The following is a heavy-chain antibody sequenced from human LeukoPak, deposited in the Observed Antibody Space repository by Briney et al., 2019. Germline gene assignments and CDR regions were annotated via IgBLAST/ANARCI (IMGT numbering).Heavy chain of an antibody. V-gene: IGHV4-34*01. CDR2: LNHSGST. CDR3: ARGGGYYYDSSGLIDY. D-gene: IGHD3-22*01. Sequence: SEALSLTCAVYGGSFSGYYWSWIRQPPGKGLEWIGELNHSGSTNYNPSLTSRVTISVDTSKNQFSLKLSSVTAADTAVYYCARGGGYYYDSSGLIDYWGQGTLVTVSP. J-gene: IGHJ4*02. CDR1: GGSFSGYY.